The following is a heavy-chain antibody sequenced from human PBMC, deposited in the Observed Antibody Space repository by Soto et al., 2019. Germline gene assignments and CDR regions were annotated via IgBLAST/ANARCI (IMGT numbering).Heavy chain of an antibody. CDR1: GLTFSNSW. CDR2: INSDGSNT. CDR3: ARCDYDNYCNAVDI. J-gene: IGHJ3*02. V-gene: IGHV3-74*01. Sequence: DVQLVESGGGLTQPGGSLRLSCAASGLTFSNSWMHWVRQAPGKGLVWVSRINSDGSNTNYADSVKGRFTISRDNSKNTLYLQMNILRAEDTAVYYCARCDYDNYCNAVDIWGQGTMVTVSS. D-gene: IGHD4-17*01.